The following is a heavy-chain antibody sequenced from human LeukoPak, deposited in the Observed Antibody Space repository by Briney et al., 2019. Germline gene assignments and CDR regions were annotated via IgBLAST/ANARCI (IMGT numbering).Heavy chain of an antibody. J-gene: IGHJ4*02. V-gene: IGHV3-23*01. CDR3: AKEGYCSGGTCYRVFDY. Sequence: GGSLRLSCAASGFTFSSYAMSWVRQAPGKGLEWVSAISGSGGSTYSADSVKGRFTISRDKSKNTLYLQMNSLRAEDTAVYYCAKEGYCSGGTCYRVFDYWGQGTLVTVSS. D-gene: IGHD2-15*01. CDR1: GFTFSSYA. CDR2: ISGSGGST.